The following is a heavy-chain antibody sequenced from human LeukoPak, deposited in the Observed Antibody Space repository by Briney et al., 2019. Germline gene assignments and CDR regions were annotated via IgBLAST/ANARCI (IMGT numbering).Heavy chain of an antibody. J-gene: IGHJ4*02. CDR3: AKGFSVLVRETYFDY. Sequence: GGSLRLSCSASAFTFSDYTMIWVRQAPGKGLEWVSCITTGSTYIYYADSVKGRFTISRDNSKNTLYLQMNSLRAEDTAVYYCAKGFSVLVRETYFDYWGQGTLVTVSS. D-gene: IGHD3-9*01. CDR2: ITTGSTYI. V-gene: IGHV3-21*04. CDR1: AFTFSDYT.